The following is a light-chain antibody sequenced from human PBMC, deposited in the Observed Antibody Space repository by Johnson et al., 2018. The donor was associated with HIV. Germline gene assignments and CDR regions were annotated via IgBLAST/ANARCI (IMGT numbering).Light chain of an antibody. J-gene: IGLJ1*01. Sequence: QSVLTQPPSVSAAPGQKVTIPCSGSSSNIGNNYVSWYQQLTGTAPTLLIYDNNKRPSGIPDRFSGSKSGTSATLGITGLQTGAEADYYCGTWDSSLSAPYVFGTGTKVTVL. CDR2: DNN. CDR3: GTWDSSLSAPYV. V-gene: IGLV1-51*01. CDR1: SSNIGNNY.